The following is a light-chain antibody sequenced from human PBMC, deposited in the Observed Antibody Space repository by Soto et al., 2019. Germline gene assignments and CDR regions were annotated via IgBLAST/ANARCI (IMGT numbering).Light chain of an antibody. CDR2: GAS. Sequence: EIVLTQSPGTLSLSPGERATLSCRASQSVSSSYLAWYQQKPGQAPRLLIYGASSMAIGIPDRFSGSGSGTDFTLTISRLEPEDFAVYYGQQYSSSPWTFGQGTKVEIK. CDR1: QSVSSSY. CDR3: QQYSSSPWT. V-gene: IGKV3-20*01. J-gene: IGKJ1*01.